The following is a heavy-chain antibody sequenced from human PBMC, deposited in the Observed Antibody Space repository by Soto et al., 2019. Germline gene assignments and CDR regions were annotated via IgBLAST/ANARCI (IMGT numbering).Heavy chain of an antibody. CDR3: ATYRRVGVTGSSWFAS. CDR1: GYTFTRYD. V-gene: IGHV1-8*01. J-gene: IGHJ5*01. CDR2: MNPNSGNT. D-gene: IGHD2-8*01. Sequence: QVQLVQSGAEVKTPGASVKVSCKASGYTFTRYDINWVRQATGQGLEGTGGMNPNSGNTGYAQKVQGKITMTRDTSISTAYMGLTGLRSDNTAINYCATYRRVGVTGSSWFASWGQGTLVTVSS.